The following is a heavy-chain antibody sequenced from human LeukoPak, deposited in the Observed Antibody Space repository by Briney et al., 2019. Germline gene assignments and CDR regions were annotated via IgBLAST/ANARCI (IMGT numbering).Heavy chain of an antibody. D-gene: IGHD6-13*01. V-gene: IGHV5-51*01. J-gene: IGHJ4*02. Sequence: GESLKISCKGSGYSFTNYWIVWVRQMPGKGLEWMGIIYFGDSDTRYSPSFQGQVTISADKPISTAYLQWSSLKASDTAMYYCARLGAAAGIDYWGQGTLVTVSS. CDR1: GYSFTNYW. CDR3: ARLGAAAGIDY. CDR2: IYFGDSDT.